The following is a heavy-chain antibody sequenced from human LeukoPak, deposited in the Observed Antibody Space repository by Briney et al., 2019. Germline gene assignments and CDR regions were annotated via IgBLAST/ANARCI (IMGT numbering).Heavy chain of an antibody. Sequence: GGSLRLSCAASRFPFSSFAMHWVRQAPGKGLEFVSSIFSNGASTYYANSVKDRFTISRDNSKNTLFLQMGSLRAEDTAVYYCARDYPGNGWNGMDVWGQGTTVTVSS. D-gene: IGHD4-23*01. CDR1: RFPFSSFA. V-gene: IGHV3-64*01. CDR2: IFSNGAST. J-gene: IGHJ6*02. CDR3: ARDYPGNGWNGMDV.